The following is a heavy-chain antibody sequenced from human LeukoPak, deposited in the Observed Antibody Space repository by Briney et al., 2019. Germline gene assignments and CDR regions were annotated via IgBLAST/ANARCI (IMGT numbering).Heavy chain of an antibody. V-gene: IGHV4-34*01. CDR3: AGDSGYLLFDY. CDR2: INHSGST. CDR1: GGSFSGYY. Sequence: SETLSLTCAVYGGSFSGYYWSWIRQPPGKGLEWIGEINHSGSTNYNPSLKSRVTISVDTSKNQFSLKLSSVTAADTAVYYCAGDSGYLLFDYWGWGTLVTVSS. D-gene: IGHD3-22*01. J-gene: IGHJ4*02.